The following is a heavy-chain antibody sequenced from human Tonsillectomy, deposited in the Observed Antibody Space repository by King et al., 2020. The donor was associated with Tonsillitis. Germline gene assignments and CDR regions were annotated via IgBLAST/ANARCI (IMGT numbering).Heavy chain of an antibody. CDR1: GFTFSSYG. Sequence: VQLVESGGGVVQPGGSLRLSCAASGFTFSSYGMHWVRQAPGKGLEWGAFIWYDGSNKYYADSVKGGFTISRDNSKNTLYLQMNSLRAEDTAVYYCAKADAEYSSSPGVDYWGQGTLVTVSS. D-gene: IGHD6-6*01. J-gene: IGHJ4*02. CDR2: IWYDGSNK. V-gene: IGHV3-30*02. CDR3: AKADAEYSSSPGVDY.